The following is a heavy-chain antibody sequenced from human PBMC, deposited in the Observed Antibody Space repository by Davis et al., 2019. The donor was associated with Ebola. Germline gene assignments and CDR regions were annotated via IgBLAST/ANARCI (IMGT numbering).Heavy chain of an antibody. CDR1: GYTFTGYY. V-gene: IGHV1-2*02. D-gene: IGHD6-13*01. CDR3: ARDGGGSSWPNWFDP. CDR2: INPNSGGT. J-gene: IGHJ5*02. Sequence: ASVKVSCKASGYTFTGYYMHWVRQAPGQGLEWMGWINPNSGGTNYAQKFQGRVTMTRDTSISTAYMELSRLRSDDTAVYYCARDGGGSSWPNWFDPWGQGTLVTVSS.